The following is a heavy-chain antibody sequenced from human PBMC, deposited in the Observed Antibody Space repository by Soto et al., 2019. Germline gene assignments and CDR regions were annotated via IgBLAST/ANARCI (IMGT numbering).Heavy chain of an antibody. CDR2: IYYSGST. CDR1: GGSISSYY. Sequence: SETLSLTCTVSGGSISSYYWSWIRQPPGKGLEWIGYIYYSGSTNYNPSPKSRVTIPVDTSKNQFSLKLGFVTAADTAVYYCASSDYDILTGARYYYYGMDVWGQGTTVTVSS. J-gene: IGHJ6*02. CDR3: ASSDYDILTGARYYYYGMDV. D-gene: IGHD3-9*01. V-gene: IGHV4-59*01.